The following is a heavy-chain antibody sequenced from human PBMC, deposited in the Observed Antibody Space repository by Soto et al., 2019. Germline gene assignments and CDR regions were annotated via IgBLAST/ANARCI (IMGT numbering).Heavy chain of an antibody. Sequence: GSLRLSWAASGVTFGSYLMNWVRQAPGKGLVWVSRIDSDGSSTTYADSVKGRFTTSRDNAKNTLYLQMSSLRVEDTAVYYCARGRPYGMDVWGQGTTVTVSS. CDR3: ARGRPYGMDV. CDR2: IDSDGSST. J-gene: IGHJ6*02. CDR1: GVTFGSYL. V-gene: IGHV3-74*03.